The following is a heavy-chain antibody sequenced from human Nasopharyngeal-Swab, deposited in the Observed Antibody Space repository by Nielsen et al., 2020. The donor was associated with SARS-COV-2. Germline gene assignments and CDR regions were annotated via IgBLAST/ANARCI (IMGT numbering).Heavy chain of an antibody. CDR1: GGSFSVYY. J-gene: IGHJ6*02. Sequence: SETLSLTCAVYGGSFSVYYWSWIRQPPGQGLEWIGEINHSGSTNYNPSLKSRVTISVDTSKNQFSLKLSSVTAADTAVYYCARASCGGDCWAEPRRIYYYYGMDVWGQGTTVTVSS. CDR2: INHSGST. V-gene: IGHV4-34*01. D-gene: IGHD2-21*02. CDR3: ARASCGGDCWAEPRRIYYYYGMDV.